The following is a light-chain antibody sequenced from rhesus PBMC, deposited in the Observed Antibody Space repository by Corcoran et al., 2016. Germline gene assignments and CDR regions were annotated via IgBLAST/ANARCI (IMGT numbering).Light chain of an antibody. J-gene: IGKJ3*01. CDR3: LQYNIKPFT. CDR2: VAS. V-gene: IGKV1-36*01. CDR1: QGISNY. Sequence: DIQMTQSPSSLSASVGDRVTITCRASQGISNYLSWCKPKPEKAPKRLIYVASSLESGVPSRFSGSGSGTEFTLTISSMQPEDFAVCCCLQYNIKPFTVGPGTKLDIK.